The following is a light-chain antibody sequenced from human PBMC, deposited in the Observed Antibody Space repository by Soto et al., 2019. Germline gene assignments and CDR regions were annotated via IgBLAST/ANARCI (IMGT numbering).Light chain of an antibody. V-gene: IGKV4-1*01. CDR1: QSVLYSSNNKNY. CDR2: WAC. Sequence: DIVMTQSPDSLAVSLGERATINCKSSQSVLYSSNNKNYLAWYQQKPGQPPKLLIYWACTRESGVPDRFSGSGSGTDFTLTISSLQAEDVAVYYCQQYYSTPTFGGGTKVEIQ. CDR3: QQYYSTPT. J-gene: IGKJ4*01.